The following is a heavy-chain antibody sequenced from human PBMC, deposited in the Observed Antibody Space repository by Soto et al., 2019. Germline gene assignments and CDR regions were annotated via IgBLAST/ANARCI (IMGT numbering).Heavy chain of an antibody. D-gene: IGHD6-19*01. CDR1: GFTFSSYE. V-gene: IGHV3-48*03. CDR3: ARGSPRVGGKGVFFYYYGMDV. Sequence: GGSLRLSCAASGFTFSSYEMNWVRQAPGKGLEWVSYISSSGSTIYYADSVKGRFTISRDNAKNSLYLQMNSLRAEDTAVYYCARGSPRVGGKGVFFYYYGMDVWGQGTTVTVSS. CDR2: ISSSGSTI. J-gene: IGHJ6*02.